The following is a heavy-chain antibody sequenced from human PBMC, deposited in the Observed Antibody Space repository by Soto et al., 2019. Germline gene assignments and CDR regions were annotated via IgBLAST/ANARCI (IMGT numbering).Heavy chain of an antibody. CDR1: GDSISSTRW. Sequence: SETLSLTCTVSGDSISSTRWWSWVRQSPGKGLEWIGDIYHGGSTNYNPSLKSRVTISIDKSKNQFSLKLSSVTAADTAVYYCARVWSSKATDPLAYWGQGTLEPVSS. V-gene: IGHV4-4*02. CDR3: ARVWSSKATDPLAY. CDR2: IYHGGST. J-gene: IGHJ4*01. D-gene: IGHD3-10*01.